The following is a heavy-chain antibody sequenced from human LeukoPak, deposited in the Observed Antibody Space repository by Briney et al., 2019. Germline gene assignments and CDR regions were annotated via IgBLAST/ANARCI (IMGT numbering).Heavy chain of an antibody. Sequence: GGSLRLSCVASGFTVSNNYMSWVRQAPGKGLEWVSAISGSGGSTYYADSVKGRFTISRDNSKNTLYLQMSSLRAEDTAVYYCAKAQLRTIVALDAFDIWGQGTMVTVSS. V-gene: IGHV3-23*01. CDR2: ISGSGGST. CDR3: AKAQLRTIVALDAFDI. J-gene: IGHJ3*02. CDR1: GFTVSNNY. D-gene: IGHD5-12*01.